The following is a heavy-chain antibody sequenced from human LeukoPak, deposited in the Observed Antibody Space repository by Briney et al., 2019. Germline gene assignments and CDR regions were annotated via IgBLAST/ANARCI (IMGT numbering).Heavy chain of an antibody. Sequence: GGSLRLSCAASGFTFSNYWMTWVRQAPGKGLEWVANIKEDGSEKYYVDSVQGRFTISRDNAKNSLYLQMNSLRAEDTAVYYCARDATDSYYVYWGPGALVTVSS. CDR1: GFTFSNYW. J-gene: IGHJ4*02. CDR3: ARDATDSYYVY. V-gene: IGHV3-7*01. D-gene: IGHD2-15*01. CDR2: IKEDGSEK.